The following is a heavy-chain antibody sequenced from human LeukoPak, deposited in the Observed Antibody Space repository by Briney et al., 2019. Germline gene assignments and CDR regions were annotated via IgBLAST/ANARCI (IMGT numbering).Heavy chain of an antibody. J-gene: IGHJ4*02. CDR1: GGTFSSYA. CDR3: ARVTIAAAGQPFDY. CDR2: IIPIFGTA. V-gene: IGHV1-69*05. D-gene: IGHD6-13*01. Sequence: ASVKVSCKASGGTFSSYAISWVRQAPGQGLEWMGRIIPIFGTANYAQKFQGRVTITTHESTSTAYMELSSLRSEDTAVYYCARVTIAAAGQPFDYWGQGTLVTVSS.